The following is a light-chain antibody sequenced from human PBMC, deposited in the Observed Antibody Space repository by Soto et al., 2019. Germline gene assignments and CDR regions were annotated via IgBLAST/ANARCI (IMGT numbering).Light chain of an antibody. V-gene: IGLV4-69*01. J-gene: IGLJ3*02. CDR3: QTWGTGIQV. CDR1: SGHSSYA. Sequence: QSVLTQSPSASASLGASVKLTCTLSSGHSSYAIAWHQQQPEKGLRYLMKLNSDGSHSKGDGIPDRFSGSSSGAERYLTISSLQSEDEADYYCQTWGTGIQVFGGGTKVTVL. CDR2: LNSDGSH.